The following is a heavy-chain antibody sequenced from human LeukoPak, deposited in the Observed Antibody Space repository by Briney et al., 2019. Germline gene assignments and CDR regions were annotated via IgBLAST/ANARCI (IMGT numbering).Heavy chain of an antibody. Sequence: QPGGSLRLSCAASGFTFSSDSMTWVRQAPGKGLEWVANIEQDGSEKYYVDSVKGRFTISRDNAKNSLYLQMNSLRAEDTAVYYCAREFCSGANCYPMGAFDMWGQGTMVTVSS. V-gene: IGHV3-7*01. CDR1: GFTFSSDS. J-gene: IGHJ3*02. D-gene: IGHD2-15*01. CDR3: AREFCSGANCYPMGAFDM. CDR2: IEQDGSEK.